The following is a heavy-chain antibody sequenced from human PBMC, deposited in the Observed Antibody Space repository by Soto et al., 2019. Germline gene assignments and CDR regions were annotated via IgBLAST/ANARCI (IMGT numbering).Heavy chain of an antibody. Sequence: SATLSLTCTVSGGSISSYYWSWIRQPPGKGLEWIGEINHSGSTNYNPSLKSRVTISVDTSKNQFSLKLSSVTAADTAVYYCARASKSGYYGSGSYYRMQYNWFDPWGQGTLVTVSS. CDR1: GGSISSYY. V-gene: IGHV4-34*01. CDR2: INHSGST. D-gene: IGHD3-10*01. J-gene: IGHJ5*02. CDR3: ARASKSGYYGSGSYYRMQYNWFDP.